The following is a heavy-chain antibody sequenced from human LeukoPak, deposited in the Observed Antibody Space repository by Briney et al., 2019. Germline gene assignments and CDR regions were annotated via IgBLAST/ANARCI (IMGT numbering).Heavy chain of an antibody. CDR2: IYYSGST. D-gene: IGHD6-13*01. Sequence: SETLSLTCTVSGGSISSYYWSWIRQPPGKGLEWIGYIYYSGSTNYNPSLKSRVTISVDTSKNQFSLKLSSVTAADTAVYYCARDFRSSWLNWFDPWGQGTLVTVSS. CDR3: ARDFRSSWLNWFDP. J-gene: IGHJ5*02. V-gene: IGHV4-59*01. CDR1: GGSISSYY.